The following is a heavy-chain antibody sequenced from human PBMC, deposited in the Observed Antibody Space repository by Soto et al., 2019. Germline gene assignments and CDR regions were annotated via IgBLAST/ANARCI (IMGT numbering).Heavy chain of an antibody. J-gene: IGHJ4*02. CDR1: GGSISSSSYY. D-gene: IGHD7-27*01. CDR2: IYYSGST. V-gene: IGHV4-39*01. Sequence: SETLSLTCTVSGGSISSSSYYWGWIRQPPGKGLEWIGSIYYSGSTYYNPSLKSRVTISVDTSKNQFSLKLSSVTAADTAVYYCARHLGTGDRPLILGLPYYFDYWGQGTLVTVSS. CDR3: ARHLGTGDRPLILGLPYYFDY.